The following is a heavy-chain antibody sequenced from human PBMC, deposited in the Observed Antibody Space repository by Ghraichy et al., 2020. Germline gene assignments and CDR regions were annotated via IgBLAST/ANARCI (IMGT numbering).Heavy chain of an antibody. CDR1: VFTFSSYG. V-gene: IGHV3-33*01. CDR3: ARGGSCGSCLSHHYYYGMDV. J-gene: IGHJ6*02. CDR2: IWYDGSNK. D-gene: IGHD2-15*01. Sequence: LSLTCAASVFTFSSYGMHWVRQAPGKGLEWVAVIWYDGSNKYYADSVKGRFTISRDNSKNTLYLQMNSLRAEDTAVYYCARGGSCGSCLSHHYYYGMDVWGQGTTVTLSS.